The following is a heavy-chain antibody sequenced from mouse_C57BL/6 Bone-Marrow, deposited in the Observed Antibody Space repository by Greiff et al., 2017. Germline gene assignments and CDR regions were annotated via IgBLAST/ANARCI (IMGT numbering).Heavy chain of an antibody. J-gene: IGHJ4*01. V-gene: IGHV1-81*01. D-gene: IGHD2-1*01. CDR2: IYPRSGNT. CDR3: ARNYCGNRYAMDY. CDR1: GYTFTSYG. Sequence: QVQLQPSGAELARPGASVKLSCKASGYTFTSYGISWVKQRTGQGLEWIGEIYPRSGNTYYNEKFKGKATLTADKSSSTAYMELRSLTSEDSAVYFCARNYCGNRYAMDYWGQGTSVTVSS.